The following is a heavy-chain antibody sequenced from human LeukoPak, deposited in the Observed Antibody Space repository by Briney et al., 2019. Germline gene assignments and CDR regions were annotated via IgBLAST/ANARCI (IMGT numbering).Heavy chain of an antibody. CDR1: GITFSNFA. V-gene: IGHV3-23*01. CDR3: TTGDVRFLEWSSARDRDAFDI. Sequence: PGGSLRLSCATSGITFSNFAMSWVRQAPGRGLQWVSTISASGKKTYYAESVKGRFTISRDNAKDILSLQMNSLKTEDTAVYYCTTGDVRFLEWSSARDRDAFDIWGQGTMVTVSS. CDR2: ISASGKKT. J-gene: IGHJ3*02. D-gene: IGHD3-3*01.